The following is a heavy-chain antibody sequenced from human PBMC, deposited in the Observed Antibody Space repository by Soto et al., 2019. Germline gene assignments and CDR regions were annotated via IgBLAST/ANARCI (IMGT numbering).Heavy chain of an antibody. CDR2: ISSSGSTI. Sequence: EVQLVESGGGLVQPGGSLRLSCAASGFTFSSYEMNWVRQAPGKGLEWVSYISSSGSTIYYADSVKGRFTISRDNAKNALYLQMNSLRAEDTAVYYCAGGRAYYYDSSGYFYWGQGTLVTVSS. J-gene: IGHJ4*02. D-gene: IGHD3-22*01. V-gene: IGHV3-48*03. CDR3: AGGRAYYYDSSGYFY. CDR1: GFTFSSYE.